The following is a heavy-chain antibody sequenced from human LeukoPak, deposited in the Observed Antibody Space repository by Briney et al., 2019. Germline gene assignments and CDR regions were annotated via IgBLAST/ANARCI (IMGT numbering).Heavy chain of an antibody. D-gene: IGHD3-9*01. CDR1: GFTFTGYD. V-gene: IGHV3-48*03. CDR3: SRDLSRAAIDY. J-gene: IGHJ4*02. CDR2: ITVASHTI. Sequence: GGSLRLSCVGSGFTFTGYDLYWVRQAPGKGLEWVAFITVASHTIYYTDSVKGRFTISRDNTKKSIFLQMDSLRGDDTAVYYCSRDLSRAAIDYWGQGTLVTVSS.